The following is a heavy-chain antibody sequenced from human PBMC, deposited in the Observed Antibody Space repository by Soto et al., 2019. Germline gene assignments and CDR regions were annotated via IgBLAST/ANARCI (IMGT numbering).Heavy chain of an antibody. CDR1: GFTFAGYA. Sequence: GGSVRLSCAACGFTFAGYAMTWVRQAPGKWLEGVSSISGSGANTYYGYSVKGRFTISRDNFNHTLYLQMNSLRAEDTAVSYFAEARPSGGYYSVGAFDIFAQGTVV. D-gene: IGHD3-22*01. CDR3: AEARPSGGYYSVGAFDI. J-gene: IGHJ3*02. CDR2: ISGSGANT. V-gene: IGHV3-23*01.